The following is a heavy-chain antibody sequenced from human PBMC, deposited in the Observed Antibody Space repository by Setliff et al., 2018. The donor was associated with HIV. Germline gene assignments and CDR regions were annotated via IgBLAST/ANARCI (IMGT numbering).Heavy chain of an antibody. CDR1: GGSISSYY. D-gene: IGHD3-10*01. Sequence: SETLSLTCSVSGGSISSYYWSWIRQPPGKGLEWIGDIYYSGSTNYNPSLKSRVTISVDTSKNQFSLQLSSVTAADTAVYYCARHSGVASPNWFDPWGQGTLVTVSS. CDR2: IYYSGST. J-gene: IGHJ5*02. CDR3: ARHSGVASPNWFDP. V-gene: IGHV4-59*01.